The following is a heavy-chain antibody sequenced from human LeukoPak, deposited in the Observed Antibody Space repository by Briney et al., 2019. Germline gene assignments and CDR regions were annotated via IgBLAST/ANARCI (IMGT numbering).Heavy chain of an antibody. J-gene: IGHJ5*02. Sequence: GGSLRLSCVASGFTFSVYWMSWVRQAPGKGLEWVANIKEDGSEKYYVDSVKGRFTISRDNAKNSLYLQMSSLRAEDTALYYCAKVPCSSTSCYVGWFDPWGQGTLVTVSS. CDR3: AKVPCSSTSCYVGWFDP. D-gene: IGHD2-2*01. CDR2: IKEDGSEK. V-gene: IGHV3-7*03. CDR1: GFTFSVYW.